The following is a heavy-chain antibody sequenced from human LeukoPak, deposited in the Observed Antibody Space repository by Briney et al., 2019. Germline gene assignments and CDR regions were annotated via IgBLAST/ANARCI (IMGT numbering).Heavy chain of an antibody. CDR2: ISGSGGST. CDR1: GFTFSSYA. J-gene: IGHJ4*02. CDR3: AKDWAVAGSSNY. V-gene: IGHV3-23*01. Sequence: GGSLRLSCEASGFTFSSYAMSWVRQAPGKGPEWVSAISGSGGSTYYADSVKGRFTISRDNSKNTLYLQMNSLRAEDTAVYYCAKDWAVAGSSNYWGQGTLVTVSS. D-gene: IGHD6-19*01.